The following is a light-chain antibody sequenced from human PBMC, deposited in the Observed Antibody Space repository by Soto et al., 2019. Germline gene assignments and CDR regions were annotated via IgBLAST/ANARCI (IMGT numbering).Light chain of an antibody. V-gene: IGKV1-39*01. CDR3: QQSYSTPPWT. CDR2: AAS. J-gene: IGKJ1*01. CDR1: QSISSY. Sequence: DIQMTQSPSSLSSSVSERFTITCRASQSISSYLNWYQQKPGKAPKLLIYAASSLQSGVPSRFSGSGSGTDFTLTISSLQPEDFATYYCQQSYSTPPWTFGQGTKVDIK.